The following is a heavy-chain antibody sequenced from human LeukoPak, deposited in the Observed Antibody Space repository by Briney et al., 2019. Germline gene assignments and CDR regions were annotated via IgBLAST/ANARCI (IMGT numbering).Heavy chain of an antibody. J-gene: IGHJ5*01. CDR2: IGSRGSNI. CDR1: GFTFGSYE. CDR3: AREGYTYGFDF. D-gene: IGHD5-18*01. Sequence: QPGGSLRLSCLASGFTFGSYEVNWIRHAPGKGLEWVSYIGSRGSNIYYADSVKGRFTVSRDNARNSLSLQMNSLRAEDTAVYYCAREGYTYGFDFWGQGTLVTVSS. V-gene: IGHV3-48*03.